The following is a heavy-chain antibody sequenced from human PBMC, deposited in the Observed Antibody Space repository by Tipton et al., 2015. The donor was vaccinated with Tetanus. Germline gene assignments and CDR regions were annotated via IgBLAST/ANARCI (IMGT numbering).Heavy chain of an antibody. V-gene: IGHV4-31*03. CDR3: ARDSSGGNYYTYGMDV. CDR1: GGSINNGDYY. Sequence: TLSLTCTVSGGSINNGDYYWTWVRQRPGKGLEWIGYVYYSGSVYYNPSLETRLTLSVDTSKNQFSLKLSSVTAADTAIYYCARDSSGGNYYTYGMDVWGQGTTVTV. J-gene: IGHJ6*02. CDR2: VYYSGSV. D-gene: IGHD3-22*01.